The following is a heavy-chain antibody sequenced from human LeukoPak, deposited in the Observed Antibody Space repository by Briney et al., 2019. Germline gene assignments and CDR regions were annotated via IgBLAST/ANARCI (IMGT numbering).Heavy chain of an antibody. J-gene: IGHJ6*02. Sequence: PGGSLRLSCAASGFSFSSTWMTWVRQTPGKGLELVSNINIDGSQRYHAYSVEGRFTISRDNVKNTLYLQMNSLRAEDTAVYYCAKDFVVVVAATSSMADYYGMDVWGQGTTVTVSS. CDR3: AKDFVVVVAATSSMADYYGMDV. V-gene: IGHV3-7*01. CDR2: INIDGSQR. D-gene: IGHD2-15*01. CDR1: GFSFSSTW.